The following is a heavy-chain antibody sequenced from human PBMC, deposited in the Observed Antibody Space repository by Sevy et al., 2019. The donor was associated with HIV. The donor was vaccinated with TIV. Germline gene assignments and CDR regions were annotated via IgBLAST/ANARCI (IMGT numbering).Heavy chain of an antibody. CDR3: ATAKYYYGSGSFYDFYYYGMDV. CDR1: GFTLSSYS. J-gene: IGHJ6*02. CDR2: ITSDSGSI. Sequence: GGSLRLSCEASGFTLSSYSMTWVRQAPGKGLEWVSYITSDSGSIYYVDSAEGRFTISRENAKNSLYLQMNSLRDEDTVVYFCATAKYYYGSGSFYDFYYYGMDVWGQGTTVTVSS. V-gene: IGHV3-48*02. D-gene: IGHD3-10*01.